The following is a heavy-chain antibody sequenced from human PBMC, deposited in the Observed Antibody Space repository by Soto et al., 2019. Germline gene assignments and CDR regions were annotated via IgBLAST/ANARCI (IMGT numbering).Heavy chain of an antibody. CDR1: GFTSSSYS. Sequence: EVQLVESGGGLVQPGGSLRLSCAASGFTSSSYSMNWVRQAPGKGLEWVSYISSSSSTIYYADSVKGRFTISRDNAKNSLFLQMNSLRDEDTAVYYCARGPRGSTWWFDPWGQGTLVTVSS. J-gene: IGHJ5*02. V-gene: IGHV3-48*02. D-gene: IGHD3-16*01. CDR3: ARGPRGSTWWFDP. CDR2: ISSSSSTI.